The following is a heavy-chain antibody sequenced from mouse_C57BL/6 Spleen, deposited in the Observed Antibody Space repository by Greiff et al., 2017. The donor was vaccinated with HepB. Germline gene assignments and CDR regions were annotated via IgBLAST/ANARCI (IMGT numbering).Heavy chain of an antibody. Sequence: VQLQHSGPELVKPGASVKISCKASGYAFSSSWMNWVKQRPGKGLEWIGRIYPGDGDTNYNGKFKGKATLTADKSSSTAYMQLSSLTSEDSAVYFCARWDWDVEYFDVWGTGTTVTVSS. CDR2: IYPGDGDT. CDR3: ARWDWDVEYFDV. V-gene: IGHV1-82*01. CDR1: GYAFSSSW. J-gene: IGHJ1*03. D-gene: IGHD4-1*01.